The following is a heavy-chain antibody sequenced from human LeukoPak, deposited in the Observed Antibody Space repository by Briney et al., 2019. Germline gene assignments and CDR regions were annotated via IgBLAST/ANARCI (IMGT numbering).Heavy chain of an antibody. D-gene: IGHD2-2*01. J-gene: IGHJ5*02. V-gene: IGHV1-18*01. Sequence: GASVKVSCKASGYTFTTYGINWVRQAPGQGLEWMGWISPYNGNSNFAQKFQGRVSMTSDTSTNTAYMELRSLRSDDTAVYYCARTQVVPAPGDPWGQGTLVTVSS. CDR1: GYTFTTYG. CDR2: ISPYNGNS. CDR3: ARTQVVPAPGDP.